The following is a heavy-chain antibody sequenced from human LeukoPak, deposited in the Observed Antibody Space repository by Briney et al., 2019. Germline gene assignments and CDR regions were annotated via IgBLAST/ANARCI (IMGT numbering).Heavy chain of an antibody. J-gene: IGHJ4*02. V-gene: IGHV1-46*01. CDR2: INPSGGST. CDR3: ARSGGSGSYYILFDY. Sequence: GSSVNVSCKASGYTFTSYYMHWVRQAPGQGLEWMGIINPSGGSTSYAQKFQGRVTMTRDTSTSTVYMELSSLRSEDTAVYYCARSGGSGSYYILFDYWGQGTLVTVSS. CDR1: GYTFTSYY. D-gene: IGHD3-10*01.